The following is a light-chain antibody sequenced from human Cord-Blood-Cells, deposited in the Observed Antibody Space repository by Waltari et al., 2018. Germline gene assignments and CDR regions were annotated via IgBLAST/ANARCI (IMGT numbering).Light chain of an antibody. CDR3: QQYYSYPYS. CDR2: AAS. Sequence: RMTQSPSSFSASTGDRVTITCRASQGISSYLAWYQQKPGKAPKLLIYAASTLQSGVPSRFSGSGSGTDFTLTISCLQSEDFATYYCQQYYSYPYSFGQGTKLEIK. J-gene: IGKJ2*03. V-gene: IGKV1-8*01. CDR1: QGISSY.